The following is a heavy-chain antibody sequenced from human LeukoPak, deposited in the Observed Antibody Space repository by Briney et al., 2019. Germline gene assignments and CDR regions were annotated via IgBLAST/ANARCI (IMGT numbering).Heavy chain of an antibody. J-gene: IGHJ4*02. D-gene: IGHD6-13*01. CDR2: INPNSGGT. CDR1: GYTFTGYY. Sequence: ASVKVSCKASGYTFTGYYMHWVRQAPGQGLEWMGWINPNSGGTYYAQKFQGWVTMTGDTSIGTAYMELSRLRSDDSAVYYCARDRWGSSIAAAVHFDYWGQGTLVTVSS. CDR3: ARDRWGSSIAAAVHFDY. V-gene: IGHV1-2*04.